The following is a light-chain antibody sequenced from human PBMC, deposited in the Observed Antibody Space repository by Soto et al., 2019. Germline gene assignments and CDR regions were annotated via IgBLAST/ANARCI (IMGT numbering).Light chain of an antibody. CDR1: QTFGSSY. J-gene: IGKJ4*01. CDR3: QHYNNWPLT. V-gene: IGKV3D-20*02. Sequence: EIVLPQSPGTLSLSPGHRATLSCRASQTFGSSYLAWYQQKPGQAPRLLIYDASNRATGIPDRFSGSGSGTDFTLTISRLDPEDFAVYYCQHYNNWPLTFGGGTKVESK. CDR2: DAS.